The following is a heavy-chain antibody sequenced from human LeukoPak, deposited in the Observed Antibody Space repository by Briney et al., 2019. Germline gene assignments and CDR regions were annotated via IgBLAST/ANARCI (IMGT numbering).Heavy chain of an antibody. V-gene: IGHV3-23*01. D-gene: IGHD3-3*01. CDR1: GFTFDDYA. Sequence: PGRSLRLSCAASGFTFDDYAMHWVRQAPGKGLEWVSAISGSGGSTYYADSVKGRFTISRDNSKNTLYLQMNSLRAEDTAVYYCAKTPEGVVIMIGHIDYWGQGTLVTVSS. CDR2: ISGSGGST. J-gene: IGHJ4*02. CDR3: AKTPEGVVIMIGHIDY.